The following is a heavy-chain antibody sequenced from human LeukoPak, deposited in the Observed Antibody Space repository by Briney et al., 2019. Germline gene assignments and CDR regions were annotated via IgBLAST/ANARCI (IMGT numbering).Heavy chain of an antibody. CDR2: VKSRSAGETT. Sequence: GSLRLSCAASGFTFSDYYMSWIRQAPGKGLEWVARVKSRSAGETTDYAAPVKGRFTISRDDSKNTLYLQMNSLKTEDTAVYYCTLIQGWGSGSYYRDFWGQGTLVTVSS. CDR1: GFTFSDYY. J-gene: IGHJ4*02. D-gene: IGHD3-10*01. V-gene: IGHV3-15*01. CDR3: TLIQGWGSGSYYRDF.